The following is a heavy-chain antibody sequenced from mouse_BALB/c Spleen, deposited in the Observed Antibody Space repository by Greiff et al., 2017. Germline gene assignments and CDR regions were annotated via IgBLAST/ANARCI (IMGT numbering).Heavy chain of an antibody. D-gene: IGHD3-2*01. CDR1: GFTFSSYG. CDR3: AKTARATGAMDY. CDR2: ISSGGSYT. Sequence: EVQRVESGGDLVKPGGSLKLSCAASGFTFSSYGMSWVRQTPDKRLEWVATISSGGSYTYYPDSVKGRFTISRDNAKNTLYLQMSSLKSEDTAMYYCAKTARATGAMDYWGQGTSVTVSS. J-gene: IGHJ4*01. V-gene: IGHV5-6*01.